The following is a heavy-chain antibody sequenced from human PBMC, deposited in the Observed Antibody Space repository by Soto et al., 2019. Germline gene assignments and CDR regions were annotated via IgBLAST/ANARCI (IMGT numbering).Heavy chain of an antibody. V-gene: IGHV4-38-2*02. CDR3: ARDYDYYDSSAYYYLPTFDI. Sequence: SETLSLTCAVSGYSISSTYYWGWIRQPPGKGLEWIGSIYHSGSSYYNPSLKSRVTISVDTSKNQFSLKLSSVTAADSAVYYCARDYDYYDSSAYYYLPTFDIWGQGTMVTVSS. D-gene: IGHD3-22*01. CDR2: IYHSGSS. J-gene: IGHJ3*02. CDR1: GYSISSTYY.